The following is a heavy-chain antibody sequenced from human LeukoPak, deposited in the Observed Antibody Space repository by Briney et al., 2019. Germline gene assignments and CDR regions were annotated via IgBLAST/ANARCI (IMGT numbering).Heavy chain of an antibody. CDR1: GFTFSSYA. V-gene: IGHV3-20*01. J-gene: IGHJ6*02. D-gene: IGHD3-16*01. Sequence: GGSLRLSCAASGFTFSSYAMSWVRQAPGKGLEWVSGINWNGGSTGYADSVKGRFTISRDNAKNSLYLQMNSLRAEDTALYHCARATFDYYYGMDVWGQGTTVTVSS. CDR2: INWNGGST. CDR3: ARATFDYYYGMDV.